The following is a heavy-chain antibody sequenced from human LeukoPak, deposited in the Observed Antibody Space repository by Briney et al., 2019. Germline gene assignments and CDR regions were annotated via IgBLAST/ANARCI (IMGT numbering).Heavy chain of an antibody. CDR2: ISYDGRKK. CDR3: AKDFYDFWSGNYGDDYYYGMDV. V-gene: IGHV3-30*18. J-gene: IGHJ6*02. D-gene: IGHD3-3*01. Sequence: GGSLRLSCEVSGFIFSNNGMHWVRQAPGKGLEWVAVISYDGRKKYYRDSVKGRFSISRDNSKKTQYLQMNSLRAEDTAVYYCAKDFYDFWSGNYGDDYYYGMDVWGQGTTVTVS. CDR1: GFIFSNNG.